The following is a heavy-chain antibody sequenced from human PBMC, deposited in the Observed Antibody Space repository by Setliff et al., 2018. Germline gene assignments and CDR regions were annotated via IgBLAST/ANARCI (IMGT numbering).Heavy chain of an antibody. CDR1: GGTFSSYG. CDR3: ARESVVVVTTTNYDYYIDD. D-gene: IGHD2-21*02. Sequence: ASVKVSCKASGGTFSSYGITWVRQAPGQGLEWMGGTIPLFGTTSYAQKFQGRVTIITDASTSTAYMELSSLRSEDTAVYYCARESVVVVTTTNYDYYIDDWGEGTTVTVSS. CDR2: TIPLFGTT. J-gene: IGHJ6*03. V-gene: IGHV1-69*05.